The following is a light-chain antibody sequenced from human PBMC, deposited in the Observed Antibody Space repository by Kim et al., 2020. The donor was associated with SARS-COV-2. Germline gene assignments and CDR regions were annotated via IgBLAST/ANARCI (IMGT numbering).Light chain of an antibody. V-gene: IGKV3-20*01. CDR3: QQYDSAPYT. CDR1: QSVSSNY. J-gene: IGKJ2*01. CDR2: DAS. Sequence: LSPGERATLSCRASQSVSSNYLAWYQQKPGQAPRLLIYDASSRATGMPDRFSGSGSGTDFTLTISRLEPEDFAVYYCQQYDSAPYTFGQGTKLEI.